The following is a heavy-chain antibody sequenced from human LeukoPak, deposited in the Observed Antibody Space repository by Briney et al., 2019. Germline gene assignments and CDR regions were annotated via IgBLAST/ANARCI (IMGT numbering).Heavy chain of an antibody. CDR2: IIPIFGTA. J-gene: IGHJ6*03. D-gene: IGHD3-3*01. Sequence: SVKVSCKASGGTFSSYAISWVRQAPGQGLEWMGGIIPIFGTANYAQKFQGRVTITADKSTSTAYMELSSLRSEDTAVYYCASGRIFGVVSYYYYYYMDVWGKGTTVTVSS. V-gene: IGHV1-69*06. CDR1: GGTFSSYA. CDR3: ASGRIFGVVSYYYYYYMDV.